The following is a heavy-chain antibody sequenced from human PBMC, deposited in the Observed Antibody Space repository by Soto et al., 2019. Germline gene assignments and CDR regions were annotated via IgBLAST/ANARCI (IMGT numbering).Heavy chain of an antibody. D-gene: IGHD5-12*01. V-gene: IGHV3-23*01. Sequence: EVQLLESGGGLVQPGGSLRLSCAASGFSFSSYAMVWVRQASGKGLEWVSVISARGGSSYFADSVKGRFTISRDNSKNVLSLEMNSLRAEDTAIYFCAKGSIEYSASVDNWGQGTLVLVSS. CDR3: AKGSIEYSASVDN. CDR1: GFSFSSYA. CDR2: ISARGGSS. J-gene: IGHJ4*02.